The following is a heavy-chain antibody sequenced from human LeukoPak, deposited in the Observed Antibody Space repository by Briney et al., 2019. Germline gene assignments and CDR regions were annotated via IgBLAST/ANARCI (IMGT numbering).Heavy chain of an antibody. CDR1: GFTFSSYA. J-gene: IGHJ4*02. CDR2: ISGSGVST. V-gene: IGHV3-23*01. CDR3: ARTGLLKGDPFDY. D-gene: IGHD3-22*01. Sequence: PGGSLRLSCAASGFTFSSYAMSWVRQAPGKGLEWVSTISGSGVSTYYADSVKGRFTVSRDNSKNTLYLQMNSLRAEDTAVYYCARTGLLKGDPFDYWGQGTLVTVSS.